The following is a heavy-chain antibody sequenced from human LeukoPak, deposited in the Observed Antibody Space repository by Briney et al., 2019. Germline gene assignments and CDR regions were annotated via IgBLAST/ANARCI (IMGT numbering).Heavy chain of an antibody. D-gene: IGHD3-22*01. CDR1: GGTFSSYA. V-gene: IGHV1-69*13. Sequence: ASVKVSCKASGGTFSSYAISWVRQAPGQGLEWMGGIIPIFGTANYAQKFQGRVTITADESTSTAYMELSSLRPEDTAVYYCARGGGDYYDSSGYCPFDYWGQGTLVTVSS. CDR2: IIPIFGTA. J-gene: IGHJ4*02. CDR3: ARGGGDYYDSSGYCPFDY.